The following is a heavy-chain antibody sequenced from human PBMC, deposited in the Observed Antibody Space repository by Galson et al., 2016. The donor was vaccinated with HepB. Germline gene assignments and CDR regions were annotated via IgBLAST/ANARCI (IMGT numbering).Heavy chain of an antibody. CDR3: ARSRPHYYDSSGVSWYFDL. J-gene: IGHJ2*01. V-gene: IGHV3-NL1*01. Sequence: SLRLSCAASGFTFSNYGMHWVRQAPGKGLEWVSVIYSGGSTYYADSVKGRFTISRDNSKNTLYLQMNSLRAEDTAVYYCARSRPHYYDSSGVSWYFDLWGRGTLVTVSS. D-gene: IGHD3-22*01. CDR2: IYSGGST. CDR1: GFTFSNYG.